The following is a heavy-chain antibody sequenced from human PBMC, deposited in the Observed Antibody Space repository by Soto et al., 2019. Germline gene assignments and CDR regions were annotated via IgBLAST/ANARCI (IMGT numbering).Heavy chain of an antibody. CDR1: GFTFSSYS. J-gene: IGHJ4*02. D-gene: IGHD3-22*01. V-gene: IGHV3-21*01. Sequence: GGSLRLSCAASGFTFSSYSMNWVRQAPGKGLEWVSSISSSSSYIYYADSVKGRFTISRDNAKNSLYLQMNSLRAEDTAVYYCAREYYDSSGYPTYYFDYWGQGTLVTVSS. CDR3: AREYYDSSGYPTYYFDY. CDR2: ISSSSSYI.